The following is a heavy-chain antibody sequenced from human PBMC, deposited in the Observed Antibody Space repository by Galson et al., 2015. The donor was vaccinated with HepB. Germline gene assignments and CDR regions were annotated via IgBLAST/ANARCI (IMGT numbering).Heavy chain of an antibody. J-gene: IGHJ2*01. V-gene: IGHV1-3*01. Sequence: SVKVSCKASGYTFTSYAMHWVRQAPGQRLEWMGWINAGNGNTKYSQKLQGRVTMTTDTSTSTAYMELRSLRSDDTAVYYCATGRPAAGTYWYFDLWGRGTLVTVSS. CDR3: ATGRPAAGTYWYFDL. CDR1: GYTFTSYA. D-gene: IGHD6-13*01. CDR2: INAGNGNT.